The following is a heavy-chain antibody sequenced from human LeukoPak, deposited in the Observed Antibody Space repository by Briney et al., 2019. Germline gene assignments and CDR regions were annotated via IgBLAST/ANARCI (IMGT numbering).Heavy chain of an antibody. J-gene: IGHJ4*02. CDR3: AKDVESYFDY. CDR2: ISYDGSNK. Sequence: GRSLRLSCAASGFTFSSYGMHWVRQAPGKGLEWVAVISYDGSNKYYADSVKGRFTISRDSSKNTLYLQMNSLRAEDTAVYYCAKDVESYFDYWGQGTLVTVSS. CDR1: GFTFSSYG. V-gene: IGHV3-30*18.